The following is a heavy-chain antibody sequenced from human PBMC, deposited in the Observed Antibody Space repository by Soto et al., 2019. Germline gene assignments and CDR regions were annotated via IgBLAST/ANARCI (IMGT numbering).Heavy chain of an antibody. CDR2: INHSGST. V-gene: IGHV4-34*01. Sequence: PSATLSLTCAAYGGSFSGYYWSWIRQPPGKGLEWIGEINHSGSTNYNPSLKSRVTISVDTSKNQFSLKLSSVTAADTAVHYCARQIPYYDFWSGYLEHYYFDYWGQGTLVTVSS. CDR1: GGSFSGYY. J-gene: IGHJ4*02. D-gene: IGHD3-3*01. CDR3: ARQIPYYDFWSGYLEHYYFDY.